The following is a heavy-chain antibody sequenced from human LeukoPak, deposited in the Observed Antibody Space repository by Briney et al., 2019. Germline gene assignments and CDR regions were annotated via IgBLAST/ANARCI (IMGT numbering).Heavy chain of an antibody. CDR3: ASIAAAGTSSSGFDY. Sequence: PGGSLRPSCAASGFTFSSYSMNWVRQAPGKGLEWVSSISSSSSYIYYADSVKGRFTISRDNAKNSLYLQMNSLRAEDTAVYYCASIAAAGTSSSGFDYWGQGTLVTVSS. CDR2: ISSSSSYI. D-gene: IGHD6-13*01. J-gene: IGHJ4*02. V-gene: IGHV3-21*01. CDR1: GFTFSSYS.